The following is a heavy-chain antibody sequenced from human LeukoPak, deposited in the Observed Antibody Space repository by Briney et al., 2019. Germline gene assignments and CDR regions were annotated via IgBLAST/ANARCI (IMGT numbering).Heavy chain of an antibody. CDR3: AREIATSGGNSRALDD. V-gene: IGHV4-4*07. J-gene: IGHJ4*02. D-gene: IGHD4-23*01. CDR1: GGSISNYY. CDR2: INTSGST. Sequence: PSETLSLTCTVSGGSISNYYWTWIRQPAGKGLEWIGRINTSGSTNCNPSLKSRVTMSVDTSKNQFSLKLTSVTAADTAVYYCAREIATSGGNSRALDDWGQGTLVTVSS.